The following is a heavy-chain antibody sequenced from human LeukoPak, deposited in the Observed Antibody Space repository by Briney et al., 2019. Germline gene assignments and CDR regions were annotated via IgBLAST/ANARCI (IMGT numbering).Heavy chain of an antibody. CDR3: ARDPYYYDSSVNY. CDR2: IEQDGSEK. CDR1: GFTFSSYW. V-gene: IGHV3-7*03. D-gene: IGHD3-22*01. Sequence: GGSLRLSCAASGFTFSSYWMSWVRQAPGKGLEWVANIEQDGSEKNYVDSVKGRFTISRDNAKNSLYLQMNSLRAEDSAVYYCARDPYYYDSSVNYWGQGTLVTVSS. J-gene: IGHJ4*02.